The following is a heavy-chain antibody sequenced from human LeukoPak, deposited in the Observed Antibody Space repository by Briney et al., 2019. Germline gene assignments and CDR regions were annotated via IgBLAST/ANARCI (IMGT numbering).Heavy chain of an antibody. J-gene: IGHJ4*02. CDR1: GYTFSSYA. V-gene: IGHV3-23*01. CDR2: ISDSGGSI. Sequence: PGGSLRLSCAASGYTFSSYAMRWVRQAPGKGLEWVSAISDSGGSIYYADSVKGRFTISRDNSKNTLYLQMNNLRAEATAVCYCAKGANKYSDIMTGYYDCWGQGTPVTVSS. D-gene: IGHD3-9*01. CDR3: AKGANKYSDIMTGYYDC.